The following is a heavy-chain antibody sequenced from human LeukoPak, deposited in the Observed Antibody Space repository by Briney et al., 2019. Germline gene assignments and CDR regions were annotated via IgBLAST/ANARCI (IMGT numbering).Heavy chain of an antibody. D-gene: IGHD1-1*01. J-gene: IGHJ4*02. V-gene: IGHV1-18*01. CDR1: GYTFTTYN. CDR3: ARDPPNEPFDY. Sequence: ASVKVSCKASGYTFTTYNFNWVRQAPGQALEWMAWISAYNGNTNYAQKLQGRVTMTTDTSTSTAYMDLRSLRSDDTAVYYCARDPPNEPFDYWGQGTLVTVSS. CDR2: ISAYNGNT.